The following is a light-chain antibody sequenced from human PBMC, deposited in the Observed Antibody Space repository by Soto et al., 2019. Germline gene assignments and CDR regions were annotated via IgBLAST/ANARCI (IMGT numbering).Light chain of an antibody. CDR2: GAS. J-gene: IGKJ1*01. CDR3: QQYGSSPPWT. V-gene: IGKV3-20*01. CDR1: QSVGSSY. Sequence: EIVLTQSPGTLSLSPGERATLSCRVSQSVGSSYLAWYQQKPGQAPRLLIYGASSRATGIPDRFSGSGSGTDFTLTISRLEPEDFAVYSCQQYGSSPPWTFGQGTTVEIK.